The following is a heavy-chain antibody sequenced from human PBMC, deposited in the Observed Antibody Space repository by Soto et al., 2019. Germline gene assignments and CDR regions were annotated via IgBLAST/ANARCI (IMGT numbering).Heavy chain of an antibody. V-gene: IGHV3-74*01. J-gene: IGHJ3*01. CDR1: EFTFRSYW. D-gene: IGHD1-7*01. CDR2: ISGDGSST. Sequence: GGSLRLSCAASEFTFRSYWMHWVRQSPGKGLVWVSRISGDGSSTNYADSVKGRFTISRDNAKNTVYLQIDSLRAEDTAVYYCARSLPGTYGAFDLWGQGAMVTVSS. CDR3: ARSLPGTYGAFDL.